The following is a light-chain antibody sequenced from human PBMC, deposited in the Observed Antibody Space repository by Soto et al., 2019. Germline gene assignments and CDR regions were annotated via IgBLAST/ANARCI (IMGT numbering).Light chain of an antibody. CDR2: FAS. J-gene: IGKJ1*01. CDR3: QQYDKWPRT. CDR1: QSVSTD. V-gene: IGKV3-15*01. Sequence: VITKSPATQPLPPGQRHALSCRASQSVSTDLSWYQQKPGQPPRLLIYFASTMATAVPARFTAVGSGTEFTHTISSLQSDDLAVYYCQQYDKWPRTFGKGDKVDIK.